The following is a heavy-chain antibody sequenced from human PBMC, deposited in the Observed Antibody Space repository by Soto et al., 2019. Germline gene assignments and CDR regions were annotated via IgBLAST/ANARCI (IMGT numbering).Heavy chain of an antibody. CDR2: INPNSGGT. V-gene: IGHV1-2*04. CDR3: ARMNYDILTGPLYGMDV. D-gene: IGHD3-9*01. Sequence: ASVKVSCKASGYTFTGYYMHWVRQAPGQGLEWMGWINPNSGGTNYAQKFQGWVTMTRDTSISTAYMELSRLRSDDTAVYYCARMNYDILTGPLYGMDVWGQGTTVTVSS. J-gene: IGHJ6*02. CDR1: GYTFTGYY.